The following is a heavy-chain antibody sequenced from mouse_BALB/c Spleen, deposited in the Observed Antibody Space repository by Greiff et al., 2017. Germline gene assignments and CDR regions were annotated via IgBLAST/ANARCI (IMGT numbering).Heavy chain of an antibody. Sequence: DVKLQESGTVLARPGASVKMSCKASGYSFTSYWMHWVKQRPGQGLEWIGAIYPGNSDTSYNQKFKGKAKLTAVTSASTAYMELSSLTNEDSAVYYCTRDYYGSSWFAYWGQGTLVTVSA. CDR1: GYSFTSYW. V-gene: IGHV1-5*01. D-gene: IGHD1-1*01. CDR3: TRDYYGSSWFAY. CDR2: IYPGNSDT. J-gene: IGHJ3*01.